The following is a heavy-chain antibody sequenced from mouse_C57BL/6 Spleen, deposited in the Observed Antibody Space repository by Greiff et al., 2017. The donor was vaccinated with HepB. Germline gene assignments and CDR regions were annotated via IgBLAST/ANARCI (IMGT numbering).Heavy chain of an antibody. CDR1: GYTFTSYW. J-gene: IGHJ1*03. CDR2: INPSNGGT. CDR3: AREARSTMITRWYFDV. D-gene: IGHD2-4*01. V-gene: IGHV1-53*01. Sequence: QVQLKQPGTELVKPGASVKLSCKASGYTFTSYWMHWVKQRPGQGLEWIGNINPSNGGTNYNEKFKSKATLTVDKSSSTAYMQLSSLTSEDSAVYYCAREARSTMITRWYFDVWGTGTTVTVSS.